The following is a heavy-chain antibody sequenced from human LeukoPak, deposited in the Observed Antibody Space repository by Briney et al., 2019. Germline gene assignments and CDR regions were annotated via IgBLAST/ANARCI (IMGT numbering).Heavy chain of an antibody. CDR3: ARPNIAAALRRWFDP. D-gene: IGHD6-13*01. V-gene: IGHV4-34*01. CDR1: GGSFSGYY. J-gene: IGHJ5*02. CDR2: INHSGST. Sequence: SETLSLTCADYGGSFSGYYWSWIRQPPGKGLEWIGEINHSGSTNYNPSLKSRVTISVDTSKNQFSLKLSSVTAADTAVYYCARPNIAAALRRWFDPWGQGTLVTVSS.